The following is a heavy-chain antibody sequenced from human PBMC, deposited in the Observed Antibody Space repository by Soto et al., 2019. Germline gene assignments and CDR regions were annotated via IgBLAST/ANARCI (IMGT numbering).Heavy chain of an antibody. Sequence: SETRSLTCAVSGGSISSRGYSWGWIRHPPGKGLEWIGYIYHSVSTYYNPSLKSRVTISVDRYKNQFSLKLSSVTAADTAVYYCATTVPDCSGGSCYLWCDPWGQGTLVNVSS. CDR1: GGSISSRGYS. CDR2: IYHSVST. V-gene: IGHV4-30-2*01. J-gene: IGHJ5*02. D-gene: IGHD2-15*01. CDR3: ATTVPDCSGGSCYLWCDP.